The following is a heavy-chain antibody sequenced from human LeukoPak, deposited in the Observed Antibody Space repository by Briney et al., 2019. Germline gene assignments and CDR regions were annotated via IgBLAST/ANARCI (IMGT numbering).Heavy chain of an antibody. CDR2: IYTSGST. Sequence: SETLSLTCTVSGGSISSSGYYWGWIRQPPGKGLEWIGRIYTSGSTNYNPSLKSRVTMSVDTSKNQFSLKLRSVTAADTAVYYCARGTIFGLDWFDPWGQGTLVTVSS. J-gene: IGHJ5*02. CDR1: GGSISSSGYY. V-gene: IGHV4-61*05. CDR3: ARGTIFGLDWFDP. D-gene: IGHD3-3*01.